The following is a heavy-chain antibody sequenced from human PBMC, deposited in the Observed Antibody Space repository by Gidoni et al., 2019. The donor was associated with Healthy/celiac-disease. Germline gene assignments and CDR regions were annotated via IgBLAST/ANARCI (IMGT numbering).Heavy chain of an antibody. CDR1: GFTFSRYA. CDR2: ISGSGGTT. Sequence: EVQLLESGGGLVQRGGCVRLSCAAAGFTFSRYAMSWVRQAPGKGLEWVSAISGSGGTTSYADSVKCWFTISRDNSKNTLYLQMNSLRSEDTAVYYCAKGGEYQLLLFWGQGTLFTVSS. J-gene: IGHJ4*02. D-gene: IGHD2-2*01. V-gene: IGHV3-23*01. CDR3: AKGGEYQLLLF.